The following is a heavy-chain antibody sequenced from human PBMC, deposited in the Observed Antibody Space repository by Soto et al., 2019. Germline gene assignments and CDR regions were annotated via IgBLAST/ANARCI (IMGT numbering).Heavy chain of an antibody. J-gene: IGHJ4*02. Sequence: QVQLVQSGAEVKKTGSSVKVSCKASGGTVSTYGVSWVRQDPGQGLEWMGGITPMFGTTTYAQKFQARVSITADESMTTAYMEMRDVGSDDTAGYFCVREADRRWLQLRDYWVQGPIVTVSS. CDR2: ITPMFGTT. CDR3: VREADRRWLQLRDY. V-gene: IGHV1-69*01. D-gene: IGHD5-12*01. CDR1: GGTVSTYG.